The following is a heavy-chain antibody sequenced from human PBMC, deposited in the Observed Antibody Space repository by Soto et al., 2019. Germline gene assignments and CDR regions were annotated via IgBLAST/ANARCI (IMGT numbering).Heavy chain of an antibody. CDR2: ISAYNGNT. J-gene: IGHJ4*02. CDR1: GYTFTGYY. CDR3: ARDQGTYYYDSSGPYYFDY. V-gene: IGHV1-18*04. Sequence: ASVKVSCKASGYTFTGYYMHWVRQAPGQGLEWMGWISAYNGNTNYAQKLQGRVTMTTDTSTSTAYMELRSLRSDDTAVYYCARDQGTYYYDSSGPYYFDYWGQGTLVTVSS. D-gene: IGHD3-22*01.